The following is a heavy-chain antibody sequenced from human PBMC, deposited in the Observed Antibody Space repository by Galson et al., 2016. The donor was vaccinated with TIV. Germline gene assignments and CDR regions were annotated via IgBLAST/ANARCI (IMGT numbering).Heavy chain of an antibody. CDR2: IKRNFNGGQP. V-gene: IGHV3-15*01. CDR3: TTGAQLVGSTYY. J-gene: IGHJ4*02. Sequence: SLRLSCAVSGFIFNNAWMSWVRQAPGRGLEWVGRIKRNFNGGQPNNVAPVKGRFTISRDDSKNTRNLQMNSLKTEDTAVYYCTTGAQLVGSTYYWGQGTLVTVSS. D-gene: IGHD1-26*01. CDR1: GFIFNNAW.